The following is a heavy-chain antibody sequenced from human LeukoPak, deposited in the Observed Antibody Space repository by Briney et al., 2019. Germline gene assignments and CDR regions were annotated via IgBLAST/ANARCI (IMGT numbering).Heavy chain of an antibody. Sequence: GRSLRLSCAASGFTFSSYGMHWVRQAPGKGLEWVAVISYDGSSKYYADSVKGRFTISRDNSKNTLYLQMNSLRAEDTAVYYCAKAPTTGTTSILYYYWGQGTLVTVSS. CDR2: ISYDGSSK. D-gene: IGHD1-1*01. CDR1: GFTFSSYG. V-gene: IGHV3-30*18. J-gene: IGHJ4*02. CDR3: AKAPTTGTTSILYYY.